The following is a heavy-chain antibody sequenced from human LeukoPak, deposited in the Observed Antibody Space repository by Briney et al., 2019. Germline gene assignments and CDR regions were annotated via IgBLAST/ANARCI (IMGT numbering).Heavy chain of an antibody. CDR3: ATVGEDQGPDY. CDR2: ISYDGSNK. V-gene: IGHV3-30*03. J-gene: IGHJ4*02. D-gene: IGHD2-2*01. Sequence: GGSLRLSCAASGFTFSSYGMHWVRQAPGKGLEWVAVISYDGSNKYYADSVKGRFTISRDNSKSTVYLQMNSLRAEDTALYYCATVGEDQGPDYWGQGTLVTVSS. CDR1: GFTFSSYG.